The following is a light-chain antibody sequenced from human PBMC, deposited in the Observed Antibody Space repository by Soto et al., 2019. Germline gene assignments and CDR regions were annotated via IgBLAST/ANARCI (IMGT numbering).Light chain of an antibody. J-gene: IGKJ1*01. CDR2: GAS. V-gene: IGKV1-5*01. CDR3: QQYDTNWT. Sequence: DIQMTQSPSTLTASVGDRAIITCRASQRVARWLAWYQQKPGKAPKVLISGASNLESGVPSRFSGSGFGTQFTLTISSLQPDDSATYYCQQYDTNWTSGQGTKVEI. CDR1: QRVARW.